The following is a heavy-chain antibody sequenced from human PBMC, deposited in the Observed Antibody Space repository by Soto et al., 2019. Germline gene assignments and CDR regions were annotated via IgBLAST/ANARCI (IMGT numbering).Heavy chain of an antibody. CDR3: ARAEGIAAAGGWFDP. V-gene: IGHV5-51*01. D-gene: IGHD6-13*01. J-gene: IGHJ5*02. Sequence: GESLQISFKGSGYSFTCYWIGWVRQMPGKGLEWMGIIYPGDSDTRYSPSFQGQVTISADKSISTAYLQWSSLKASDTAMYYCARAEGIAAAGGWFDPWGQGTLVTVSS. CDR1: GYSFTCYW. CDR2: IYPGDSDT.